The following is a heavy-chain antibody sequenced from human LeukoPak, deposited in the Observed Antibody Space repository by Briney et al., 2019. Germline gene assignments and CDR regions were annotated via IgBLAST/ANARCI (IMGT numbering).Heavy chain of an antibody. D-gene: IGHD3-22*01. V-gene: IGHV1-69*05. CDR2: IIPIFGTA. J-gene: IGHJ3*02. Sequence: SVKVSCKASGGTFSSYAISWVRQAPGQGLEWMGGIIPIFGTANYAQKFQGRVTITTDESTSTAYMELSSLRSEDTAVYYCARGPYYYDSSGYSPMAFDIWGQGTMVTVSS. CDR3: ARGPYYYDSSGYSPMAFDI. CDR1: GGTFSSYA.